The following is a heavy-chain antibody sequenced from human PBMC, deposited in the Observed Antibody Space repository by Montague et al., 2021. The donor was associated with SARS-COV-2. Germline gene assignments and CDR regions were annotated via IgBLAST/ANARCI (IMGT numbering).Heavy chain of an antibody. Sequence: SETLSLTCAVYGGSFSGYYWTWIRQAPGKGLEWIGEITHRGSTTYNPSLESRVTISVDTSKKQFSLKLRSVTAADTAVHYCARWISRLRGVDEWGQGTLVTVSS. D-gene: IGHD3-10*01. V-gene: IGHV4-34*01. CDR2: ITHRGST. J-gene: IGHJ4*02. CDR1: GGSFSGYY. CDR3: ARWISRLRGVDE.